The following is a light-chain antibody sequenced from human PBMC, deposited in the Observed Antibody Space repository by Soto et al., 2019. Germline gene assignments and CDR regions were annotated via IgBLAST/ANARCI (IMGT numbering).Light chain of an antibody. J-gene: IGKJ1*01. Sequence: EVVLTQSPCTLSLSPGERATLSCRISQSVSSSYLAWYQQKPGQAPRLLIHGASTRATGIPDRFSGSGSGTDFTLTITRLEPEDFAVYYCQQYGGSPRTFGQGTKVDIK. CDR3: QQYGGSPRT. CDR1: QSVSSSY. CDR2: GAS. V-gene: IGKV3-20*01.